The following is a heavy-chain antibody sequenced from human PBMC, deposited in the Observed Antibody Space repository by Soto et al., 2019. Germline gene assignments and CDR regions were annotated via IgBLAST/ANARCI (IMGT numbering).Heavy chain of an antibody. J-gene: IGHJ4*02. CDR2: INHSGST. Sequence: PSETLSLTCAVYGGSFSGYYWSWIRQPPGKGLEWIGEINHSGSTNYNPSLKSRVTISVDTSKNQFSLKLSSVTAADTAVYYCARGRLIVATISGPFDDWGQGTLVTVSS. D-gene: IGHD5-12*01. CDR1: GGSFSGYY. V-gene: IGHV4-34*01. CDR3: ARGRLIVATISGPFDD.